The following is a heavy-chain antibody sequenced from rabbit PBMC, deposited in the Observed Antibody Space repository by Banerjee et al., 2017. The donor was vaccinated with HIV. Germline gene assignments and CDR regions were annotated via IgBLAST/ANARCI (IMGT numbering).Heavy chain of an antibody. CDR3: ARVGSSGWDL. D-gene: IGHD4-1*01. J-gene: IGHJ6*01. CDR1: GFSFSSSYA. V-gene: IGHV1S40*01. Sequence: SLEESGGDLVKPGASLTLTCTASGFSFSSSYAACWVRQAPGKGLELVAYFRTGSDRTYYESWAKGRFTITKTSSTTVTLQMTSLTAADTATYFCARVGSSGWDLRGPGTLVTVS. CDR2: FRTGSDRT.